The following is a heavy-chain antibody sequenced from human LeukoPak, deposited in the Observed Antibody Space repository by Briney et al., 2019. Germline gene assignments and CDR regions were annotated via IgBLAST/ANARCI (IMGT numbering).Heavy chain of an antibody. Sequence: SGGSLRLSCAASGFTFSSYGMHWVRQAPGKGLEWVAVISYDGSNKYYGDSVKGRLTISRDNAKNTLNLQMNSLRAEDTAVYYCARDLGQYYDTSDNWFDPWGQGTLVTVSS. CDR2: ISYDGSNK. CDR3: ARDLGQYYDTSDNWFDP. D-gene: IGHD3-22*01. J-gene: IGHJ5*02. CDR1: GFTFSSYG. V-gene: IGHV3-33*05.